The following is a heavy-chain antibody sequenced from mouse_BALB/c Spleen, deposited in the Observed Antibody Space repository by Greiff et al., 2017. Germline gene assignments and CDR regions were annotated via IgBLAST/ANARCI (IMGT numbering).Heavy chain of an antibody. CDR1: GYSFTGYF. V-gene: IGHV1-20*01. CDR3: TRERGYGNYLDY. Sequence: EVQLVESGPELVKPGASVKISCKASGYSFTGYFMNWVMQSHGKSLEWIGRINPYNGDTFYNQKFKGKATLTVDTSSSTAYMQLSSLTSEDSAVYYCTRERGYGNYLDYWGQGTTLTVSS. J-gene: IGHJ2*01. D-gene: IGHD2-1*01. CDR2: INPYNGDT.